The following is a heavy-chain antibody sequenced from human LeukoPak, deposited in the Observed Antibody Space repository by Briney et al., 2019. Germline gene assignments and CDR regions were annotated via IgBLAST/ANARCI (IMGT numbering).Heavy chain of an antibody. J-gene: IGHJ4*02. D-gene: IGHD3-22*01. CDR1: GFTFTSSA. CDR2: IVVGSGNT. Sequence: TSVKVSCKASGFTFTSSAVQWVRQARGQRLEWIGRIVVGSGNTNYAQKFQERATITRDMSTSTAYMELSSLRSEDTAVCYCAASPDYYDSSGYSYYFDYWGQGTLVTVSS. V-gene: IGHV1-58*01. CDR3: AASPDYYDSSGYSYYFDY.